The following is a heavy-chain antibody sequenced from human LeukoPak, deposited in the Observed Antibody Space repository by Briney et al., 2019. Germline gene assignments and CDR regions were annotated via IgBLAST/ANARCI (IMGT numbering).Heavy chain of an antibody. D-gene: IGHD3-3*01. Sequence: PSETLSLTCTVSGGSISSSSYYWRWIRQPPGKGLEWIGSIYYSGSTYYNLSLKSRVTISVDTSKNQFSLKLSSVTAADTAVYYCASITLRVLDYWGQGTLVTVSS. CDR2: IYYSGST. CDR1: GGSISSSSYY. CDR3: ASITLRVLDY. V-gene: IGHV4-39*01. J-gene: IGHJ4*02.